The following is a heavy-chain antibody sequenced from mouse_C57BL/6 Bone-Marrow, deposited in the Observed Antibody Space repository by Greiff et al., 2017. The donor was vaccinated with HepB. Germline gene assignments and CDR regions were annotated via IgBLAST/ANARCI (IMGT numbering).Heavy chain of an antibody. Sequence: QVQLQHSGAELARPGASVKLSCKASGYTFTSYGISWVKQRTGQGLEWIGEIYPRSGNTYYNEKFKGKATLTADKSSSTAYMELRRLTSEDSAVYFCARGWLQFAYGGQGTLVTVSA. CDR3: ARGWLQFAY. J-gene: IGHJ3*01. CDR2: IYPRSGNT. D-gene: IGHD2-3*01. CDR1: GYTFTSYG. V-gene: IGHV1-81*01.